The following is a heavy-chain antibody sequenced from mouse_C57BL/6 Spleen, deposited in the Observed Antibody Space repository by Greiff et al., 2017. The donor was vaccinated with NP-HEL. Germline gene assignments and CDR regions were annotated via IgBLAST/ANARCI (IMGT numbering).Heavy chain of an antibody. CDR3: ARAYYDYDRAMDD. CDR1: GYAFSSSW. Sequence: VQLQQSGPELVKPGASVKISCKASGYAFSSSWMNWVKQRPGKGLEWIGRIYPGDGDTNNNGKFKGKATLTADKSSSTAYMQLSSLTSEDSAVYFCARAYYDYDRAMDDWGQGTSVTVSS. V-gene: IGHV1-82*01. J-gene: IGHJ4*01. CDR2: IYPGDGDT. D-gene: IGHD2-4*01.